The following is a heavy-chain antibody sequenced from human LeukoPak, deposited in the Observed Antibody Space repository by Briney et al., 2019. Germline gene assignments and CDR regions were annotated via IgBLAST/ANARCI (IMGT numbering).Heavy chain of an antibody. CDR1: GYTFTSYG. D-gene: IGHD4-23*01. CDR2: ISAYNGNT. V-gene: IGHV1-18*01. J-gene: IGHJ4*02. Sequence: GASVKVSCKASGYTFTSYGISWVRQAPGQGLEWMGWISAYNGNTNYAQKLQGRVTMTTDTSTSTAYMELRSLRSDDTAVYYCARDLTPGNNFEPGYGGNSPLEGWGQGTLVTVSS. CDR3: ARDLTPGNNFEPGYGGNSPLEG.